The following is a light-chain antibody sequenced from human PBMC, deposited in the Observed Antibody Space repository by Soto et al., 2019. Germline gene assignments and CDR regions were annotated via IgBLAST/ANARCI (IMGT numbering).Light chain of an antibody. CDR2: GAS. CDR1: QSVSSN. Sequence: EIVMTQSPATLSVSPGEKATLSCRASQSVSSNLAWYQQKPGQTPRLLIYGASTRATNIPARFSGSGSGTEFTLTISSLQSEDFAVYYCHQYNNWPQTFGQGTKLEIK. V-gene: IGKV3-15*01. CDR3: HQYNNWPQT. J-gene: IGKJ2*01.